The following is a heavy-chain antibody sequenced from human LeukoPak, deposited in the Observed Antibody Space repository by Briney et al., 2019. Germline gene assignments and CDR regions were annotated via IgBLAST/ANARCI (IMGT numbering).Heavy chain of an antibody. V-gene: IGHV3-48*03. J-gene: IGHJ5*02. CDR2: ISSSGSTI. CDR1: GFTFSSYE. CDR3: ASLYYDSSGT. Sequence: GGSLRLSCAASGFTFSSYEMNWVRQAPGKGLEWVSYISSSGSTIYYADSVKGRFTISRDNAKNSLYLQMNSLRAEDTAVYYRASLYYDSSGTWGQGTLVTVSS. D-gene: IGHD3-22*01.